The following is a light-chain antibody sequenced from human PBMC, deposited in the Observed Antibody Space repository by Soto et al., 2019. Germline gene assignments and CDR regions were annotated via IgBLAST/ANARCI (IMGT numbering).Light chain of an antibody. CDR1: QDISNY. CDR3: QQSYNTPIT. CDR2: DAS. J-gene: IGKJ5*01. V-gene: IGKV1-33*01. Sequence: DIQMTQSPSSLSASVGDRVTITCRASQDISNYLNWYQQRPGKAPKLLIYDASNLERGVPSRFSGTRSGTHFTFAITSLQPEDVATYYCQQSYNTPITFGQGTRLEIK.